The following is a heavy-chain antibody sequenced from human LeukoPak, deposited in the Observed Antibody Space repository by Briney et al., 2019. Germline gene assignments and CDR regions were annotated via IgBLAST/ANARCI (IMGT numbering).Heavy chain of an antibody. D-gene: IGHD3-16*01. CDR2: IYYSGST. J-gene: IGHJ4*02. V-gene: IGHV4-59*01. CDR3: ASLFGGVIDY. Sequence: PSETLSLTCTVSGGSISSYYWSWIRQPPGKGLEWIGYIYYSGSTNYNPSLKSRVTISVDTSKNQFSLKLSSVTAADPAVYYCASLFGGVIDYWGQGTLVTVSS. CDR1: GGSISSYY.